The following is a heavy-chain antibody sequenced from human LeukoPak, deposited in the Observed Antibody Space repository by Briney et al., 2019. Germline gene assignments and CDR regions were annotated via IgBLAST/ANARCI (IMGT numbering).Heavy chain of an antibody. Sequence: ASVKVSCKASGYTFTDYYLHWVRQAPGQGLEWMGWINPNSGGTNYAQKFQGRVTMTRDTSVSTAYMEASSLRPDDTAVYYCARDSYCSGGNCIKRADRGCDYWGQGTLVTVSS. D-gene: IGHD2-15*01. CDR2: INPNSGGT. V-gene: IGHV1-2*02. CDR3: ARDSYCSGGNCIKRADRGCDY. CDR1: GYTFTDYY. J-gene: IGHJ4*02.